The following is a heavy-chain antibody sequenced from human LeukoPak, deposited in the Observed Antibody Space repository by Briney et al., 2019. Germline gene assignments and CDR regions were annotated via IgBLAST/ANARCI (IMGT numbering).Heavy chain of an antibody. CDR3: ARPPYYDFWSGYYTDAFDI. Sequence: GGSLRLSCAASGFTFSCYWMHWVRQAPGKGLVRVSRINSDGSSTSYADSVKGRFTISRDNAKNTLYLQMNSLRAEDTAVYYCARPPYYDFWSGYYTDAFDIWGQGTMVTVSS. J-gene: IGHJ3*02. D-gene: IGHD3-3*01. CDR2: INSDGSST. CDR1: GFTFSCYW. V-gene: IGHV3-74*01.